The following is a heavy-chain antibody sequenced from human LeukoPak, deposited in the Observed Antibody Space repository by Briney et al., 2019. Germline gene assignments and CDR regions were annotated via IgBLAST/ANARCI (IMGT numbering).Heavy chain of an antibody. V-gene: IGHV4-39*07. D-gene: IGHD3-22*01. CDR1: GGSISSSSYY. CDR2: IYYSGST. Sequence: SETLSLTCTVSGGSISSSSYYWGWIRQPPGKGLEWFGSIYYSGSTYYNPSLKSRVTISVDTSKNQFSLKLNSVTAADTAVYYCARDIPFESSGYYRHDAFDIWGQGTMVTVSS. CDR3: ARDIPFESSGYYRHDAFDI. J-gene: IGHJ3*02.